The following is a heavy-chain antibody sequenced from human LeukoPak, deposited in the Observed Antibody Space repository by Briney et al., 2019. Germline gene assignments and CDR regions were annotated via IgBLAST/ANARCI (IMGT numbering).Heavy chain of an antibody. Sequence: SVKVSFKASGGTFSSYAISGVRQAPGQGREGMGGIIPIFGKANYAQKFQGRVTITADEYPSTAYMELSSLRAEDTAVYYCASGWDTVTTFGVYWGQGTLVTVSS. CDR3: ASGWDTVTTFGVY. J-gene: IGHJ4*02. D-gene: IGHD4-17*01. V-gene: IGHV1-69*01. CDR1: GGTFSSYA. CDR2: IIPIFGKA.